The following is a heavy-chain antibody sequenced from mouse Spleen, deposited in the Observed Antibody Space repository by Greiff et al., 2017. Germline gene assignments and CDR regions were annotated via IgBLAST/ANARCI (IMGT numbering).Heavy chain of an antibody. D-gene: IGHD2-14*01. CDR3: ASHRYDFAMDY. CDR2: ISSGGGST. Sequence: EVMLVESGGGLVKPGGSLKLSCAASGFAFSSYDMSWVRQTPEKRLEWVAYISSGGGSTYYPDTVKGRFTISRDNAKNNLYLQMSSLRSEDTALYYCASHRYDFAMDYWGQGTSVTVSS. CDR1: GFAFSSYD. V-gene: IGHV5-12-1*01. J-gene: IGHJ4*01.